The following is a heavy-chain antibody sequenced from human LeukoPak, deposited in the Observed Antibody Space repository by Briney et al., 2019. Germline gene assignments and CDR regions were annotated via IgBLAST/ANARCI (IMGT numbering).Heavy chain of an antibody. CDR2: INQSGST. D-gene: IGHD2-2*01. CDR3: ASHTYIVVVPAALYDAFDI. V-gene: IGHV4-34*01. CDR1: GGSFSGYY. Sequence: SETLSLTCAVYGGSFSGYYWSWVRQPPGKGLEWVGEINQSGSTNYNPSLRSRGTISVDTSKNQFSLKLSSVTAAHTALYYCASHTYIVVVPAALYDAFDIWGQGTMVTVSS. J-gene: IGHJ3*02.